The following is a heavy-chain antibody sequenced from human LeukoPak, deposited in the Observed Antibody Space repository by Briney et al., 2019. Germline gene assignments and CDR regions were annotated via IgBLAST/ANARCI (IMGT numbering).Heavy chain of an antibody. CDR3: AKDTHFDY. Sequence: GGSLRLSCAASGFAFSTYGMHWVRQAPGKGLEWVSSVSSSGGATYYADSVKGRFTISRDSSKNTLYLQMNSLSAEDTAVYYCAKDTHFDYWGQGTLVTVSS. CDR1: GFAFSTYG. V-gene: IGHV3-23*01. J-gene: IGHJ4*02. CDR2: VSSSGGAT.